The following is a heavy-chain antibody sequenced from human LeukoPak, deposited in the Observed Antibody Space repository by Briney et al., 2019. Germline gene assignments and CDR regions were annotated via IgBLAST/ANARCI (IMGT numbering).Heavy chain of an antibody. D-gene: IGHD6-19*01. CDR3: AKGIYSSGWRYFEY. V-gene: IGHV3-23*01. J-gene: IGHJ4*01. CDR1: VFTFSNSA. Sequence: GGALRLSCATSVFTFSNSAMSWVSEAPGKGLEWVLTLSGSGITTYYADSVKGRFTISRDNSKNTLYLQMNSLRAEDTAVYFRAKGIYSSGWRYFEYWGHGTLVTVSS. CDR2: LSGSGITT.